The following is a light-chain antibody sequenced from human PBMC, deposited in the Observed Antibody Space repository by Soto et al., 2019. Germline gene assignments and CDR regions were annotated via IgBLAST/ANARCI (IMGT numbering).Light chain of an antibody. CDR1: QTISSW. CDR3: QQYNGYSTWT. V-gene: IGKV1-5*01. J-gene: IGKJ1*01. CDR2: DAS. Sequence: DIQMIRSPSTVSGSIGNRVTITCRVSQTISSWLGWYLQKPGKAPQVVIWDASTLQRGVPSRFSGSVSGTEFTLTISSLQPEDFATYYCQQYNGYSTWTFGQGTKVDIK.